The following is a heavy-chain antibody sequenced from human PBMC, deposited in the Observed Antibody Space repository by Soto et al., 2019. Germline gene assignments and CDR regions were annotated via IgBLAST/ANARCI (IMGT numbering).Heavy chain of an antibody. CDR2: INHSGST. J-gene: IGHJ4*02. CDR1: GGSFSGYY. V-gene: IGHV4-34*01. CDR3: ARVRWSKATIDY. D-gene: IGHD4-17*01. Sequence: TLSLTCAVYGGSFSGYYWSWIRQPPGKGLEWIGEINHSGSTNYNPSLKSRVTISVDTSKNQFSLKLSSVTAADTAVYYCARVRWSKATIDYWGQGTLVTVSS.